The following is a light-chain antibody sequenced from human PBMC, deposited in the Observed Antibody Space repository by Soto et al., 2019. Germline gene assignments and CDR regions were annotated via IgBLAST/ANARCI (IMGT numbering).Light chain of an antibody. Sequence: IVMTQFLATPSLSPAAEAPSSSTPSQSISSHLAWYQQKPGQAPRLLLYDASNRATGIPARFSGSGSGTDFTLTINSLEPEDFAVYYCQQRSNWPSITFGQGTRLEI. CDR3: QQRSNWPSIT. CDR2: DAS. CDR1: QSISSH. V-gene: IGKV3-11*01. J-gene: IGKJ5*01.